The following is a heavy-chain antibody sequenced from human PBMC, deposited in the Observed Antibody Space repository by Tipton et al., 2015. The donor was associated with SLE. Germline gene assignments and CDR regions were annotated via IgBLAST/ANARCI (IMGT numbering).Heavy chain of an antibody. CDR2: ISSSSTYI. J-gene: IGHJ3*01. Sequence: SLRLSCAASGFTFSGYSMNWVRQAPGKGLEWVSSISSSSTYIYYADSVKGRFTISRDNARNSLYLQMNSLRAEDTAVYYCARETSSGAFDVWGQGTMVTVSS. D-gene: IGHD3-10*01. CDR1: GFTFSGYS. V-gene: IGHV3-21*01. CDR3: ARETSSGAFDV.